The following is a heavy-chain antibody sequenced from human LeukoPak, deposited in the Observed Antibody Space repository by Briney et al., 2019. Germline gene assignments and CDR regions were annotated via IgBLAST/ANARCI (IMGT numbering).Heavy chain of an antibody. CDR3: ARDNSNNWGFNY. CDR2: ISSSSSYI. Sequence: GGSLRLSCAASGFTFSSYSMNWVRQAPGKGLEWVSSISSSSSYIYYADSVKGRFTISRDNAKNSLYLQMNSLRAEDTAVYYCARDNSNNWGFNYWGQGTLVTVSS. J-gene: IGHJ4*02. V-gene: IGHV3-21*01. D-gene: IGHD7-27*01. CDR1: GFTFSSYS.